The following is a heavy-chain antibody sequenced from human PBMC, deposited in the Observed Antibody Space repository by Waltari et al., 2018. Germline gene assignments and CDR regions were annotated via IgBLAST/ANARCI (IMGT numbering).Heavy chain of an antibody. J-gene: IGHJ1*01. D-gene: IGHD6-13*01. Sequence: QVQLVQSGAEVKKPGASVKVSCKASGYTFTGYYMHWVRQAPGQGLEWRGRINPNSGGTNYAQKFQGRVTMTRDTSISTAYMELSRLRSDDTAVYYCARPRAAAPPYFQHWGQGTLVTVSS. V-gene: IGHV1-2*06. CDR2: INPNSGGT. CDR3: ARPRAAAPPYFQH. CDR1: GYTFTGYY.